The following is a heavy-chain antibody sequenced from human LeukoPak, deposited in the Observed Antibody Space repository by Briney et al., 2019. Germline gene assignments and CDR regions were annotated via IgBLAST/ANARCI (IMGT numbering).Heavy chain of an antibody. CDR1: GYTLTELS. Sequence: ASVKLYCKVSGYTLTELSMHCLRQAPGKWLELMGGFDPEDGETIYAQKFQGRVTMTEDTSTDTAYMELSSLRSEDTAVYYCATDVTTGEGYFDYWGQGTLVTVSS. CDR3: ATDVTTGEGYFDY. J-gene: IGHJ4*02. D-gene: IGHD4-17*01. CDR2: FDPEDGET. V-gene: IGHV1-24*01.